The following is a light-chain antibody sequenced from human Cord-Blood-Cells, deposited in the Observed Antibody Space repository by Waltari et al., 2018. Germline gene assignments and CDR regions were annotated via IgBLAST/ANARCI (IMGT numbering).Light chain of an antibody. Sequence: SSELTQDPAVSVALGPPVRITCQGDSLRSYYASWYKQKPGQAPVLVIYGKNNRPSGIPDRFSGSSSGNTASLTITGAQAEDEADYYCNSRDSSGNHLRVVFGGGTKLTVL. V-gene: IGLV3-19*01. CDR1: SLRSYY. CDR2: GKN. CDR3: NSRDSSGNHLRVV. J-gene: IGLJ2*01.